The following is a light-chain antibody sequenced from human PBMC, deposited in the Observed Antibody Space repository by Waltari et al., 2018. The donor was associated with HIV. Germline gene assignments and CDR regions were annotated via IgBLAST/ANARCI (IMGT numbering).Light chain of an antibody. CDR3: QQNSDWLPIT. CDR2: GAS. J-gene: IGKJ5*01. Sequence: EIVMTQSPAPLSVSPGYTATLSCRACHSVGTNLARYQQKTGQAPRLLIYGASIRATGIPARFSGSGSGMEFTLTISSLQSEDFAVYYCQQNSDWLPITFGQGTRLEI. V-gene: IGKV3-15*01. CDR1: HSVGTN.